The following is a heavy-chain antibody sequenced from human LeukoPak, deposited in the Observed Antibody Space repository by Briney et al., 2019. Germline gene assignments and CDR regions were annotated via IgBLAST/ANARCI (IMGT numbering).Heavy chain of an antibody. J-gene: IGHJ6*03. Sequence: PSETLSLTCTFSGGSISSYYWSWIRQPAGKGLEWIGRIHTSGSTNYNPSLKSRVTISVDTSKNQFSLKLSSVTAADTAVYYCARVHPYYYYYMDVWGKGTTVTVSS. V-gene: IGHV4-4*07. CDR3: ARVHPYYYYYMDV. CDR2: IHTSGST. CDR1: GGSISSYY.